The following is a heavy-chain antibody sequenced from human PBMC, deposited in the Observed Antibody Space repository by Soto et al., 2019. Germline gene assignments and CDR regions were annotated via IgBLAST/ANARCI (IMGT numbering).Heavy chain of an antibody. CDR1: GGSISSSSYY. CDR2: IYYSGST. Sequence: PSETLSLTCTVSGGSISSSSYYWGWIRQPPGKGLEWIGSIYYSGSTYYNPSLKSRVTISVDTSKNQFSLKLSSVTAADTAVYYCARHRMTTVTAFDYWGQGTLVTVSS. V-gene: IGHV4-39*01. CDR3: ARHRMTTVTAFDY. J-gene: IGHJ4*02. D-gene: IGHD4-17*01.